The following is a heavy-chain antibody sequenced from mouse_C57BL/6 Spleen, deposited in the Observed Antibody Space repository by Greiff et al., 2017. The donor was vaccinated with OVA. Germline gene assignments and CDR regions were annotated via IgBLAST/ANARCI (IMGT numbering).Heavy chain of an antibody. CDR1: GFTFSSYG. CDR3: ARHRGDY. D-gene: IGHD3-1*01. J-gene: IGHJ2*01. CDR2: ISSGGSYT. V-gene: IGHV5-6*01. Sequence: EVKLVESGGDLVKPGGSLKLSCAASGFTFSSYGMSWVRQTPDKRLEWVATISSGGSYTYYPDSVKGRFTISRDNAKNTLYLQMSSLKSEDTAMYYCARHRGDYWGQGTTLTVSS.